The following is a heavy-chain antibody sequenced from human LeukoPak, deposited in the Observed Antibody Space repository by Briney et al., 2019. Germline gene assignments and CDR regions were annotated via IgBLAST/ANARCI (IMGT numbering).Heavy chain of an antibody. CDR1: GFTVSTSY. D-gene: IGHD3-10*01. J-gene: IGHJ4*02. CDR3: AKDRAGGSGTRRGIDY. CDR2: IYSGGST. Sequence: GGSLRLSCAASGFTVSTSYMSWVRQAPGKDLEWVSLIYSGGSTHYPDSVRGRFTISRDNSQNTLYLQMHSLRAEDTALYYCAKDRAGGSGTRRGIDYWGQGTLVTVSS. V-gene: IGHV3-66*01.